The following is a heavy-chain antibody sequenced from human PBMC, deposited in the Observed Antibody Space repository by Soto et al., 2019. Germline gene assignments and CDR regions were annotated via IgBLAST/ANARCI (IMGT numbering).Heavy chain of an antibody. Sequence: EVQMVESGGGLVQPGGSLRLFCVGSGFTFNDYWMTWVRQAPGKGLDWVATIKGVGTEKYYGDSVRGRFTVSRDNAKNSLYLQMNSLRLEDTVFYYCVRGRIDYWGRGNLVIVSS. J-gene: IGHJ4*02. CDR3: VRGRIDY. CDR1: GFTFNDYW. V-gene: IGHV3-7*03. CDR2: IKGVGTEK.